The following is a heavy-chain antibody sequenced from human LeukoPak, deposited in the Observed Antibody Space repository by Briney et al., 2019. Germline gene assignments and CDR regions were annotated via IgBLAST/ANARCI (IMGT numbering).Heavy chain of an antibody. Sequence: GGSLRLSCAASGFTFSSYSMNWVRQTPGKGLEWVAILSSDGVDKRYADAVQGRFTVSRDNFKNTLYLQMNSLRAEDTAVYYCARDAFGELLSTGLIGYWGQGTLVTVSS. CDR3: ARDAFGELLSTGLIGY. CDR2: LSSDGVDK. D-gene: IGHD3-10*01. J-gene: IGHJ4*02. V-gene: IGHV3-30*03. CDR1: GFTFSSYS.